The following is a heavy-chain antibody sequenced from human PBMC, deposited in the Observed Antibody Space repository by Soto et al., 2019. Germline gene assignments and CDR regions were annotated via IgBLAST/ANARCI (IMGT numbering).Heavy chain of an antibody. V-gene: IGHV1-18*01. CDR2: INAYNGNT. D-gene: IGHD2-8*01. CDR1: GYSFTRYG. J-gene: IGHJ6*02. Sequence: QVQLVQSGAEVKNPGASVKVSCKASGYSFTRYGIGWARQAPGQGLEWMGWINAYNGNTNYAQNLQGRLTLTTDTSTTTASMELRSPRSNDAAIYYFAMVDAYVTPSPQDVWGQGTTVIDSS. CDR3: AMVDAYVTPSPQDV.